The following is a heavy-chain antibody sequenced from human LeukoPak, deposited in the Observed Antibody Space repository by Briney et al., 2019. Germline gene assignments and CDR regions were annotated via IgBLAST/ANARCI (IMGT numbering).Heavy chain of an antibody. J-gene: IGHJ3*02. CDR3: TRYCGGDCFDAFDI. Sequence: GGSLRLSCAASGFTFSSYAMSWVRQAPGKGLEWVGFVRSVAYGGTTDYAASVKGRFTISRDDSKSIAYLQMNSLKTEDTAVYYCTRYCGGDCFDAFDIWGQGTMVTVSS. CDR1: GFTFSSYA. V-gene: IGHV3-49*04. CDR2: VRSVAYGGTT. D-gene: IGHD2-21*02.